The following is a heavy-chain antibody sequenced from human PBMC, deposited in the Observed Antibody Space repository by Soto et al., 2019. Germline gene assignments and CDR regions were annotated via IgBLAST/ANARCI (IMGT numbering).Heavy chain of an antibody. V-gene: IGHV3-15*07. D-gene: IGHD4-17*01. CDR3: TTLSRHYGDYSFVRHSYGMYF. CDR1: GFTFSNAW. J-gene: IGHJ6*02. CDR2: IKSKTDGGTT. Sequence: GGSLRLSCAASGFTFSNAWMNWVRQAPGKGLEWVGRIKSKTDGGTTDYAAPVKGRFTISRDDSKNTLYLQMNSLKTEDTAVYYCTTLSRHYGDYSFVRHSYGMYFWAQGTTVTVSS.